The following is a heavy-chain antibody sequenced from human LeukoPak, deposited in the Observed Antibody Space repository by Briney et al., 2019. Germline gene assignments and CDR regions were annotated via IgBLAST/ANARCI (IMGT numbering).Heavy chain of an antibody. J-gene: IGHJ6*03. D-gene: IGHD3-10*01. Sequence: GGSLRLSCAASGFTFSSYGMHWVRQAPGKGLEWVSTITGNAGNTYYADSVKGRFTASRDNSRNTLYLQMNSLRAEDTAVYHCAKGGGSERNYYMDVWGKGTTVTVSS. CDR3: AKGGGSERNYYMDV. CDR1: GFTFSSYG. V-gene: IGHV3-23*01. CDR2: ITGNAGNT.